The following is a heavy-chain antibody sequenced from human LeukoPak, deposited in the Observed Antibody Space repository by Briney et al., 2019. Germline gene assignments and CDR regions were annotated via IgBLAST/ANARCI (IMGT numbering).Heavy chain of an antibody. J-gene: IGHJ4*02. CDR2: INHSGST. CDR3: ARRDSSWSRGKTYYFDY. V-gene: IGHV4-34*01. CDR1: GGSFSGYY. D-gene: IGHD6-13*01. Sequence: PSETLSLTCAVYGGSFSGYYWSWIRQPPGKGLEWIGEINHSGSTNYNPSLKSRVTISVDTSKNQFSLKLSSVTAADTAVYYCARRDSSWSRGKTYYFDYWGQGTLVTVSS.